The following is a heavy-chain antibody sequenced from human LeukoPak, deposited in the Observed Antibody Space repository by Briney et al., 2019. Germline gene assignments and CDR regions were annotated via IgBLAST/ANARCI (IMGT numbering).Heavy chain of an antibody. CDR2: IYYSGST. J-gene: IGHJ6*03. CDR3: ARLTSGSYSFYYYIGV. Sequence: SETLSLTCPVSGRFTNGFYGSWLRQPAGKGLEWIGYIYYSGSTNYNPSLKSRVTMSVDTSKNQFSLKLTSVTAADTAVYYCARLTSGSYSFYYYIGVWGKGTTVTVSS. V-gene: IGHV4-59*01. CDR1: GRFTNGFY. D-gene: IGHD1-26*01.